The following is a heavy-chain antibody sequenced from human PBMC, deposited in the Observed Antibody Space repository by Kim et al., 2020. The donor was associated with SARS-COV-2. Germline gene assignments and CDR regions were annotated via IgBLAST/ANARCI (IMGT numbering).Heavy chain of an antibody. CDR3: ARQRRESTASRVPY. CDR2: FYYFGSD. Sequence: SETLSLTCSVSGGSISSTNYYWGWIRQPPGKGLEWIGSFYYFGSDYYNTSLKSRVTIAVDTSKNQFSLRLTSVTAADTAVYYCARQRRESTASRVPYWGQGTLVIVSS. CDR1: GGSISSTNYY. V-gene: IGHV4-39*01. J-gene: IGHJ4*02. D-gene: IGHD2-8*02.